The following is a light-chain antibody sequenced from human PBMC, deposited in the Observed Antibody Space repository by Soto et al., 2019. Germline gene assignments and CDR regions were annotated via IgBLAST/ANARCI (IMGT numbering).Light chain of an antibody. J-gene: IGKJ1*01. Sequence: ETVLTQSTATLSVSPGERVTLSCRASQSLNSNLAWYQQKLGQAPRVLIYSASTRATGVPARFSGSGSGTEFILTITSLQSEDFGLYYCHEYNTWPWTFGQGTRVEIK. CDR2: SAS. CDR1: QSLNSN. V-gene: IGKV3-15*01. CDR3: HEYNTWPWT.